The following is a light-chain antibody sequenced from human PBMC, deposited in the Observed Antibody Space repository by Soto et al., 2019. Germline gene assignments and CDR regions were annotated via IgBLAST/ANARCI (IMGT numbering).Light chain of an antibody. V-gene: IGLV2-14*01. CDR1: SSDVGGYNF. Sequence: QSVLTQPASVSGSPGQSLTISCTGTSSDVGGYNFVSWYQHHPGKAPKLMIYEVTDRPSGVSYRFSGSKSGNTASLTISGLQAEDEADYFCSSYTSSSTLVFGGGTKLTVL. J-gene: IGLJ2*01. CDR2: EVT. CDR3: SSYTSSSTLV.